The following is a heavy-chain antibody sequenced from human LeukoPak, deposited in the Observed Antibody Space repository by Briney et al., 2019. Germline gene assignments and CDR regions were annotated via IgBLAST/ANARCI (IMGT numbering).Heavy chain of an antibody. CDR1: GGSFSSYY. D-gene: IGHD6-13*01. J-gene: IGHJ5*02. CDR2: ISYSGST. CDR3: ARGPPVQVAVGGTYWFDP. Sequence: SETLSLTCTVSGGSFSSYYWSWIRQPPGKGLEWIGYISYSGSTNYNPSLKSRVTISVDTSKNQFSLKLSSVTAADTAVYYCARGPPVQVAVGGTYWFDPWGQGTPVTVSS. V-gene: IGHV4-59*01.